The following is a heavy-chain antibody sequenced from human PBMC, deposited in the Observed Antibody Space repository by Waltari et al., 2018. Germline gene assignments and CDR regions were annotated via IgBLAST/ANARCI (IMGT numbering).Heavy chain of an antibody. D-gene: IGHD3-10*01. Sequence: QVTLKESGPVLVKPTETLTLTCTVSGFSLSNARMGVSWIRQPPGKALEWLALIYWDDDKRYSPSLKSRLTITKDTSKNQVVLTMTNMDPVDTATYYCAHIKWGSGSFPLFDYWGQGTLVTVSS. J-gene: IGHJ4*02. CDR2: IYWDDDK. CDR1: GFSLSNARMG. V-gene: IGHV2-5*08. CDR3: AHIKWGSGSFPLFDY.